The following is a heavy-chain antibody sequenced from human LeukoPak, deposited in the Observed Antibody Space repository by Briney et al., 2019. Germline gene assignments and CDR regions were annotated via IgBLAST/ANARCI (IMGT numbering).Heavy chain of an antibody. CDR3: ARDVEEYSSSSLDY. CDR1: GFTFSSYG. CDR2: IRYDGSNK. D-gene: IGHD6-6*01. J-gene: IGHJ4*02. V-gene: IGHV3-30*02. Sequence: GGSLRLSCAASGFTFSSYGMHWVRQAPGKGLEWVAFIRYDGSNKYYADSVKGRFTISRDNSKNTLYLHVNSLRAEDTAVYYCARDVEEYSSSSLDYWGQGTLVTVSS.